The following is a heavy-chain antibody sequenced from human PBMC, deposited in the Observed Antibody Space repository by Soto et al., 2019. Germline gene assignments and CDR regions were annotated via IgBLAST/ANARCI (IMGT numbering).Heavy chain of an antibody. J-gene: IGHJ4*02. CDR1: GHTFTDYG. CDR2: ISAYTGNT. V-gene: IGHV1-18*01. D-gene: IGHD1-26*01. Sequence: QVQLVQSGGEVKKPGASVKVSCKASGHTFTDYGITWVRQAPGQGLEWMGWISAYTGNTNYAQKVQGRVTMSTDTSTSTAYLELRSLRSDDTAVYYCARGPESRSTAYFDYWGQGTLVTVSS. CDR3: ARGPESRSTAYFDY.